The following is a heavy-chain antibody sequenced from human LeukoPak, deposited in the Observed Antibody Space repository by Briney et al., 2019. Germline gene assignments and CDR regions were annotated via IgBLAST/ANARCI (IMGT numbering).Heavy chain of an antibody. CDR3: ATATNYYGSGSFFHYAFDI. V-gene: IGHV3-74*01. D-gene: IGHD3-10*01. CDR1: GFTFSSYW. Sequence: GGSLRLSCAASGFTFSSYWMHWVRQAPGKGLVWVSRINSDGSRTTYADSVTGRFTISRDNAKNTVYLQINSLRAEDTAVYYCATATNYYGSGSFFHYAFDIWGQGTMVTVSS. CDR2: INSDGSRT. J-gene: IGHJ3*02.